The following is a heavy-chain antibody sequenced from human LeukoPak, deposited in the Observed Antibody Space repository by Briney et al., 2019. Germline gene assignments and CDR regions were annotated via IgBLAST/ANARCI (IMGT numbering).Heavy chain of an antibody. D-gene: IGHD3-22*01. CDR2: ITRNGCST. Sequence: GGSLRLFCAASGFTFSSYAMHWAPHAPGKGLEYVSAITRNGCSTYYGDSVKGRFPISRDNSMHTVYLQMGSLRAEEMAVYYCARGYYDSSAYYSGSLWDYFDSWGQGTLVTVSS. J-gene: IGHJ4*02. CDR1: GFTFSSYA. CDR3: ARGYYDSSAYYSGSLWDYFDS. V-gene: IGHV3-64*02.